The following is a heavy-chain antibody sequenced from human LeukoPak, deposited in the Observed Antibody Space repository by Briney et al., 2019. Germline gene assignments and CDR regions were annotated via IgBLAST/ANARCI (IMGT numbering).Heavy chain of an antibody. J-gene: IGHJ4*02. CDR2: IYHIGKP. CDR1: DYSISSGHY. D-gene: IGHD6-19*01. Sequence: PSETLSLTCIVSDYSISSGHYWGWIRQPPGEGPEWIASIYHIGKPYYNPSLKSGVTISVDTFKNQFSLELTSVTATDTAVYYCAGDLSQQWFYYWGQGIQVTVSS. CDR3: AGDLSQQWFYY. V-gene: IGHV4-38-2*02.